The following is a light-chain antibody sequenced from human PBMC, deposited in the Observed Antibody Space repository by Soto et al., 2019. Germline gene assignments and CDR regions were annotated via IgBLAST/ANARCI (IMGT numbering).Light chain of an antibody. Sequence: EIVLTQSPATLSLSPGARATLSCRASQSVSSYLAWYQQKPGQAPRLLIYDASNRASGIPARFRGSGSGTAFTLAISSREADDFALCYCQERSNWLFTLGNGTRLEIK. J-gene: IGKJ5*01. CDR3: QERSNWLFT. V-gene: IGKV3-11*01. CDR1: QSVSSY. CDR2: DAS.